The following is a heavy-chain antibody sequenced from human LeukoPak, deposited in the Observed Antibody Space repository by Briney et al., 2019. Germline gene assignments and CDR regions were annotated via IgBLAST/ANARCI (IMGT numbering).Heavy chain of an antibody. CDR1: GGSISCSSYY. D-gene: IGHD3-22*01. Sequence: PSETLSLTCTVSGGSISCSSYYWGWIRQPPGKGLEWIGSIYYSGSTYYNPSLKSRVTISVDTSKNQFSLKLSSVTAADTAVYYCARGRYYYDSSGSYYGKMDYWGQGTLVTVSS. CDR2: IYYSGST. CDR3: ARGRYYYDSSGSYYGKMDY. J-gene: IGHJ4*02. V-gene: IGHV4-39*07.